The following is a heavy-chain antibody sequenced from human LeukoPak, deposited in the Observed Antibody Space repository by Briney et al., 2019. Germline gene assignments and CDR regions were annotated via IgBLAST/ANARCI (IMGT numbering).Heavy chain of an antibody. D-gene: IGHD3-22*01. V-gene: IGHV1-24*01. CDR3: ATFSGYYSYFDY. CDR1: GYTLTELS. CDR2: FDPEDGET. Sequence: ASVKVSCKVSGYTLTELSMHWVRQAPGKGLEWMGGFDPEDGETIYAQKFQGRVTMTEDTSTDTAYMELSSLRPEDTAVYYCATFSGYYSYFDYWGQGTLVTVSS. J-gene: IGHJ4*02.